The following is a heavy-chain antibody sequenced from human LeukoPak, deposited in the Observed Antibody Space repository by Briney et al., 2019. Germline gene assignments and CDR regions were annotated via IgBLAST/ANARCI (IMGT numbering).Heavy chain of an antibody. CDR3: AKRASGSGTSLYYFDY. CDR1: GFTFSSYA. D-gene: IGHD3-10*01. V-gene: IGHV3-23*01. Sequence: GGSLRLSCAASGFTFSSYAMSWVRQAPGKGLEWVSLIGNSGGSEFYADSVKGRFTISRDNSKNTLYLQMSSLRVEDTAVYYCAKRASGSGTSLYYFDYWGQGTLVTVSS. J-gene: IGHJ4*02. CDR2: IGNSGGSE.